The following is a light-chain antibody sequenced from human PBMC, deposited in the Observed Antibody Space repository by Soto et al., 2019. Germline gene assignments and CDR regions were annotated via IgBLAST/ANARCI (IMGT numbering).Light chain of an antibody. Sequence: EIVLTQSPGTLSLSPGERATLSCRASQSITSSYLAWYQQKPGQAPSLLIYGSSSRATGIPDRFSGSGSGTDFTLTISRPEPEDFAVYYCQQYGSSPITFGQGTRLEIK. CDR3: QQYGSSPIT. CDR2: GSS. J-gene: IGKJ5*01. V-gene: IGKV3-20*01. CDR1: QSITSSY.